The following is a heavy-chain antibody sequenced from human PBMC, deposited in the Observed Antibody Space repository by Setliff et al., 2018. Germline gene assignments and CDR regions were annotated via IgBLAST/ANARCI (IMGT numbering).Heavy chain of an antibody. CDR2: INPNSGGT. V-gene: IGHV1-2*02. CDR1: GYTFTGYY. J-gene: IGHJ4*02. D-gene: IGHD4-17*01. Sequence: ASVKVSCKASGYTFTGYYMHWVRQAPGQGLEWMGWINPNSGGTNYAQKFQGRVTMTRDTSTSTVYMDMSSLRSEDTAVYYCAREYFYGDYIDYWGQGTLVTVSS. CDR3: AREYFYGDYIDY.